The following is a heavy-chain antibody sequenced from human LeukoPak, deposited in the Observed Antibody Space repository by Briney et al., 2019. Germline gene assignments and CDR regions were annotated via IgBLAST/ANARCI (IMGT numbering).Heavy chain of an antibody. CDR1: GYTFTSYA. CDR3: ASVMGAVAGFDY. Sequence: ASVKVSCKDSGYTFTSYAMHWVRQAPGQRLEWMGWINAGNGNTKYSQKFQGRDTITRDTSASTAYMELSSRRSEDTAVYYCASVMGAVAGFDYWGQGTLVTVSS. D-gene: IGHD6-19*01. CDR2: INAGNGNT. V-gene: IGHV1-3*01. J-gene: IGHJ4*02.